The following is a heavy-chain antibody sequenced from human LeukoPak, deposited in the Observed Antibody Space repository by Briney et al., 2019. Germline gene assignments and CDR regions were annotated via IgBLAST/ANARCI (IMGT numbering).Heavy chain of an antibody. CDR3: ARSTYYDFWSGYYAPNPIDY. V-gene: IGHV1-69*13. CDR1: VGTFSSYA. D-gene: IGHD3-3*01. J-gene: IGHJ4*02. Sequence: SVKVSCKASVGTFSSYAISWVRQAPGQGLEWMGGIIPIFGTANSAQKFQGRATITADESSSTAYMELSRPRSEDTAVYYCARSTYYDFWSGYYAPNPIDYWGQGTLVTVSS. CDR2: IIPIFGTA.